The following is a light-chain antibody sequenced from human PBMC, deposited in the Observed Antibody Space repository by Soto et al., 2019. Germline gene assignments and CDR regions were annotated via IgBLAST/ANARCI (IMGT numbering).Light chain of an antibody. V-gene: IGKV3D-15*01. CDR3: QQRDKWPIT. CDR1: QSVSSSY. Sequence: EIVLTQSQPTLPVSPVEGGNLXCRASQSVSSSYLAWYQQKPGQAPRLLIYGASSRATGIPDRFSGSGSGTEFTLTISSLQSEDFAVYYCQQRDKWPITFGQGTRLENK. J-gene: IGKJ5*01. CDR2: GAS.